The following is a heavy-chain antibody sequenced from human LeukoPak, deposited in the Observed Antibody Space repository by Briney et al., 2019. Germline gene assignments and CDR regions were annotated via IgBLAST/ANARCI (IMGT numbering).Heavy chain of an antibody. CDR3: ARSYDFWSGYYDY. V-gene: IGHV4-61*01. J-gene: IGHJ4*02. D-gene: IGHD3-3*01. CDR2: IYYSGST. Sequence: PSETLSLTCTVSGGSVSSGSYYWSWIRQPPGKGLEWIGYIYYSGSTNYNPSLKSRVTISVDTSENQFSLKLSSVTAADTAVYYCARSYDFWSGYYDYWGQGTLVTVSS. CDR1: GGSVSSGSYY.